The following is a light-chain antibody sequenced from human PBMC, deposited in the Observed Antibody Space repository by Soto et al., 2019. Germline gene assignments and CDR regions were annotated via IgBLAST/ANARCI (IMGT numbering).Light chain of an antibody. CDR1: QSVRSN. CDR2: DAS. Sequence: EIVMTQSPATLSVSAGERATLSCRARQSVRSNLAWYQQKPGQAPRLLIYDASTRATGIPARFSGSGSGTEFILPISSLQSEDFGVYYGQQYNNWPPITFGQGTRLEIK. J-gene: IGKJ5*01. CDR3: QQYNNWPPIT. V-gene: IGKV3D-15*01.